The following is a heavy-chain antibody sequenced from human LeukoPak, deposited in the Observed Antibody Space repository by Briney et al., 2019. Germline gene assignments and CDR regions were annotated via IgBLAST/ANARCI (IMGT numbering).Heavy chain of an antibody. D-gene: IGHD1-26*01. CDR1: GFTFSSYA. J-gene: IGHJ4*02. V-gene: IGHV3-64D*06. Sequence: PGGSLRLSCSASGFTFSSYAMHWVRQAPGKGLEYVSAISSIGGTTYYADFVKDRFTISRDNSKNTLYLQMSSLRAEDTAVYYCVNHWNLVGATSDYWGQGTLVTVSS. CDR3: VNHWNLVGATSDY. CDR2: ISSIGGTT.